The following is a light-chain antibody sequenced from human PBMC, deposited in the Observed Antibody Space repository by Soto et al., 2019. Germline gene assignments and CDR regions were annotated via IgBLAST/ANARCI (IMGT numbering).Light chain of an antibody. Sequence: DIQMTQSPSSLSASVGARVSITCRASQGIRNDLGWYQQQTGQAPKLLIYDAYTLESGVPSRFSGSGSGTEFALTISRLQPDDFETYYCQQYNGTFGQGTKVDIK. CDR2: DAY. CDR1: QGIRND. CDR3: QQYNGT. J-gene: IGKJ1*01. V-gene: IGKV1-17*01.